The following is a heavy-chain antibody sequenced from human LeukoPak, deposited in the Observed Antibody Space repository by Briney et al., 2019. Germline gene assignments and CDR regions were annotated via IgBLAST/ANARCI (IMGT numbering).Heavy chain of an antibody. Sequence: GGSLRLSCAASGFTFSSYWMSWVRQAPGKGLEWVANIKQDGSEKYYVDSVKGRFTISRDNSKNTLYLQMNSLRAEDTAVYYCARVRRDYDSSGYYYDWFDPWGQGTLVTVSS. CDR2: IKQDGSEK. J-gene: IGHJ5*02. D-gene: IGHD3-22*01. CDR3: ARVRRDYDSSGYYYDWFDP. CDR1: GFTFSSYW. V-gene: IGHV3-7*03.